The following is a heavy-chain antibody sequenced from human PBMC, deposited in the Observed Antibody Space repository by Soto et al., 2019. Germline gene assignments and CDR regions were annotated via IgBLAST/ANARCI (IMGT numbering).Heavy chain of an antibody. Sequence: PGASLKISCKGSGYSFVSYWIGLVRQMPGKGLEWMGIIYPGDSDTRYSPSFQGQVTISADKSITTVYLQWSSLKASDTAMYYCARTDGYEIEYWGQGTLVTVSS. CDR3: ARTDGYEIEY. V-gene: IGHV5-51*03. CDR1: GYSFVSYW. CDR2: IYPGDSDT. J-gene: IGHJ4*02. D-gene: IGHD5-12*01.